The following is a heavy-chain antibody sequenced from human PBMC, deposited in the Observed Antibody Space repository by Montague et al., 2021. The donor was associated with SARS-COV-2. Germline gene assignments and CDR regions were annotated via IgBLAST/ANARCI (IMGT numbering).Heavy chain of an antibody. J-gene: IGHJ5*02. CDR2: IYYSGST. V-gene: IGHV4-59*02. D-gene: IGHD3-3*01. Sequence: SETLSLTCTVSGGSVSSYYWSWIRQSPGKGLQWLGYIYYSGSTNYNPSLKSRVTMSVDTSKNQFSLRLNTVTTADTAVYFCARAGGFYEFLRGYSSSVGFFDAWGQGILVTVSS. CDR1: GGSVSSYY. CDR3: ARAGGFYEFLRGYSSSVGFFDA.